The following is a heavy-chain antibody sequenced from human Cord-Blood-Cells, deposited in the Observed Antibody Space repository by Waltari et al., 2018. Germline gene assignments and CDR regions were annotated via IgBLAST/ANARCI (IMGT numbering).Heavy chain of an antibody. V-gene: IGHV3-53*04. D-gene: IGHD3-3*01. J-gene: IGHJ3*02. CDR1: GFTVSSNY. CDR3: ARVKGVADAFDI. Sequence: EVQLVESGGGLVQPGGSLRLSCAASGFTVSSNYMSWVRQAPGKGLRWFSVIYSGGSTYYADSVKGRCTISRHNSKNTLYLQMNSLRAEDTAVYYCARVKGVADAFDIWGQGTMVTVSS. CDR2: IYSGGST.